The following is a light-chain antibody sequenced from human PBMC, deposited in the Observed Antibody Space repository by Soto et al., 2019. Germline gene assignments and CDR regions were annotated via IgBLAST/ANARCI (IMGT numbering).Light chain of an antibody. CDR2: GNN. V-gene: IGLV1-40*01. J-gene: IGLJ2*01. CDR3: QSFDTRLNSVV. Sequence: QSAVTQPPSVSGAPGQRVTISCTGSSSNIGAGYDVHWYHQFPGTAPKLLIYGNNNRPSGVTDRFSGSKSGTSASLDITGLQAEDEADYYCQSFDTRLNSVVFGGGTKLTVL. CDR1: SSNIGAGYD.